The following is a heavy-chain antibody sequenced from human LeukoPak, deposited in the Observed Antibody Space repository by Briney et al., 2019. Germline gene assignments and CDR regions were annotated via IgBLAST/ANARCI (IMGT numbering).Heavy chain of an antibody. Sequence: GGSLRLSCAASGFTFSTCILSWVRQAPGKGLEWVSSISSSSNYIYYADSVKGRFTISRDNAKNSLYLQMNNLKAEDTAVYYCARDPVSGSGWFYYYYGMDVWGQGTTVTVSS. CDR2: ISSSSNYI. D-gene: IGHD6-19*01. J-gene: IGHJ6*02. CDR1: GFTFSTCI. CDR3: ARDPVSGSGWFYYYYGMDV. V-gene: IGHV3-21*01.